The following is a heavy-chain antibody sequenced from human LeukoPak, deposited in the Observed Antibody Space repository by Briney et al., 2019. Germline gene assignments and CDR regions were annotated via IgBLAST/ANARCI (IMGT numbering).Heavy chain of an antibody. D-gene: IGHD3-16*02. Sequence: PGGSLRLSCAASGFTFSSYSVNWVRQAPGKGLEWVSSISSSSSYIYYADSVKGRFTISRDNAKNSLYLQMNSLRAEDTAVYYCARGAVWGSYRDYFDYWGQGTLVTVSS. CDR2: ISSSSSYI. J-gene: IGHJ4*02. CDR3: ARGAVWGSYRDYFDY. CDR1: GFTFSSYS. V-gene: IGHV3-21*01.